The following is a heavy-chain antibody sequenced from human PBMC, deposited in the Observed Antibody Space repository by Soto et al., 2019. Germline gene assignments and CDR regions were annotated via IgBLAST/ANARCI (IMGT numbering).Heavy chain of an antibody. D-gene: IGHD6-19*01. V-gene: IGHV3-21*01. CDR2: ISSSSSYI. CDR3: ARVKGIAVAHKHLDY. CDR1: GFTFSSYS. J-gene: IGHJ4*02. Sequence: GRSLRLSCAASGFTFSSYSMNWVRQAPGKGLEWVSSISSSSSYIYYADSVKGRFTISRDNAKNSLYLQMNSLRAEDTAVYYCARVKGIAVAHKHLDYWGQGTLVTVSS.